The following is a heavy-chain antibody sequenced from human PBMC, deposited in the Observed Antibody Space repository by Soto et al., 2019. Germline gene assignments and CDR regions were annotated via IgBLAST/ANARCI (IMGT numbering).Heavy chain of an antibody. J-gene: IGHJ3*02. Sequence: QVQLVQSGAEVKKPGASVKVSCKASGYIFTGYYLHWVRQAPGQGLEWMGWINPNNGDTNCAQKFRGWVTMXXDXSNXTAYMELSRLRSDDTAVYYCARVTGTTYVGDAFDIWGQGTMVTVSS. D-gene: IGHD1-7*01. CDR1: GYIFTGYY. CDR2: INPNNGDT. V-gene: IGHV1-2*04. CDR3: ARVTGTTYVGDAFDI.